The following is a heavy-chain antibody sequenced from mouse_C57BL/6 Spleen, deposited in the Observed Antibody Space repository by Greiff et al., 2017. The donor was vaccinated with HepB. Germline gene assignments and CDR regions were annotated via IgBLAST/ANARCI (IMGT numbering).Heavy chain of an antibody. CDR1: GFTFSSYA. Sequence: EVKLMESGGGLVKPGGSLKLSCAASGFTFSSYAMSWVRQTPEKRLEWVATISDGGSYTYYPDNVKGRFTISRDNAKNNLYLQMSHLKSEDTAMYYCARRDYGSFDYWGQGTTLTVSS. CDR2: ISDGGSYT. CDR3: ARRDYGSFDY. D-gene: IGHD1-1*01. V-gene: IGHV5-4*03. J-gene: IGHJ2*01.